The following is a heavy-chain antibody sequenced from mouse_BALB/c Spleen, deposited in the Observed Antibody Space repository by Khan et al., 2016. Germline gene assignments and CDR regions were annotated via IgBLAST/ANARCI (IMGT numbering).Heavy chain of an antibody. CDR1: GYSITSDYA. J-gene: IGHJ2*01. CDR2: ISYSGSP. CDR3: AGDTTGVAEDDVDY. V-gene: IGHV3-2*02. Sequence: VQLKESGPGLVKPSQSLSLTCTVTGYSITSDYAWNWIRQFPGNKLEWMGYISYSGSPSYNPSLKSRISITRDTSKNQFFLQLNSVTTEDTATDYWAGDTTGVAEDDVDYGGKGATLAGAS. D-gene: IGHD1-1*01.